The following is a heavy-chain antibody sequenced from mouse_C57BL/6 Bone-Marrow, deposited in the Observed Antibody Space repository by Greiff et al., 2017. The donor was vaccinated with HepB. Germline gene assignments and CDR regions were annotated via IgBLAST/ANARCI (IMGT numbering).Heavy chain of an antibody. CDR1: GYTFTDYY. J-gene: IGHJ4*01. Sequence: VQLQQSGPELVKPGASVKISCKASGYTFTDYYMNWVKQSPGKSLEWIGDINPNNGGTSYNQKFKGKATLTVDKSSSTAYMELRSLTSEDSAVYYCARCDLCYYYDMDYWGQGTSVTVSS. V-gene: IGHV1-26*01. CDR3: ARCDLCYYYDMDY. D-gene: IGHD2-4*01. CDR2: INPNNGGT.